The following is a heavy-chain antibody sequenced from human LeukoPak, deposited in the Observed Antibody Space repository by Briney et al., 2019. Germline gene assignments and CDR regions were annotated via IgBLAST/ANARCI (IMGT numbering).Heavy chain of an antibody. CDR2: IQHGGSNK. Sequence: PGGSLRLSCAASGFTFSSYDMHWVRQAPGKGLEWVAFIQHGGSNKYYADSVKGRFPISRDNSKNTLFLQMNSLRAEDTAVYYCARGDAVTTFGYWGQGTLVTVSS. V-gene: IGHV3-30*02. J-gene: IGHJ4*02. CDR1: GFTFSSYD. D-gene: IGHD4-17*01. CDR3: ARGDAVTTFGY.